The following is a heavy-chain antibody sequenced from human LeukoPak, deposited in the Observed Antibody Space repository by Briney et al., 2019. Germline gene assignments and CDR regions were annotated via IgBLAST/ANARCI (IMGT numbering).Heavy chain of an antibody. V-gene: IGHV1-18*01. D-gene: IGHD3-9*01. CDR2: ISAYNGNT. CDR1: GYTFNTYG. CDR3: ATAAYYDILTGYAPIDY. Sequence: GSVKVSCKASGYTFNTYGISWVRQAPGQGLEWMGWISAYNGNTNYAQKFQGRVTMTEDTSTDTAYMELSSLRSEDTAVYYCATAAYYDILTGYAPIDYWGQGTLVTVSS. J-gene: IGHJ4*02.